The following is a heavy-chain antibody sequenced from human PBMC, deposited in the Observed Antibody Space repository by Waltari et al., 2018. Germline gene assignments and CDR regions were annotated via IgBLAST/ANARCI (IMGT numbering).Heavy chain of an antibody. V-gene: IGHV3-49*04. D-gene: IGHD6-19*01. CDR1: VFTFGDYA. CDR2: IRIKTYGGTT. J-gene: IGHJ4*02. Sequence: EVQLVESVGGSVQPGRSVRVFCTASVFTFGDYAKIWVPTAPGKGLEWVGFIRIKTYGGTTEYAASVKGRFTISRDDSKSIAYLQMNSLKTEDTAVYYCTRAHSSGWYRAVFGYHYWGQGTLVTVSS. CDR3: TRAHSSGWYRAVFGYHY.